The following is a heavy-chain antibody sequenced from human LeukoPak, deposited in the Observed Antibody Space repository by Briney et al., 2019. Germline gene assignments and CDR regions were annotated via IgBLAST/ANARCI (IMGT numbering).Heavy chain of an antibody. Sequence: GGSLRLSCVASPFTFNNLAMKWVRQAPGKGLEWVAALRGDGGATYYADSVKGRFTISRDNSKNTLYLQMNSMRAEDKAVYYCAKMYRKIGWVDYWGQGTLVTVSS. V-gene: IGHV3-23*01. CDR1: PFTFNNLA. CDR2: LRGDGGAT. J-gene: IGHJ4*02. CDR3: AKMYRKIGWVDY. D-gene: IGHD1-14*01.